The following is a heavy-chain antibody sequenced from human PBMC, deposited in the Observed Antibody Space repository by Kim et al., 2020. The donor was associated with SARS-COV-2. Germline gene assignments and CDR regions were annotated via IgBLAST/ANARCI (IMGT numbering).Heavy chain of an antibody. Sequence: GGSLRLSCAASGFTFSSYWMSWVRQAPGKGLEWVANIKQDGSEKYYVDSVKGRFTISRDNAKNSLYLQMNSLRAEDTAVYYCARGIPAGMAVLLWFGDRFDYWGQGTLVTVSS. CDR2: IKQDGSEK. V-gene: IGHV3-7*03. D-gene: IGHD3-10*01. CDR3: ARGIPAGMAVLLWFGDRFDY. CDR1: GFTFSSYW. J-gene: IGHJ4*02.